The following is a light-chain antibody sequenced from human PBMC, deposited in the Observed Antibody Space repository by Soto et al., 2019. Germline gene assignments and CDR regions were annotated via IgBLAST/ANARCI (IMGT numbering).Light chain of an antibody. CDR3: QHYNGWPPWT. CDR1: QNVRRN. CDR2: GAI. J-gene: IGKJ1*01. Sequence: EIVMTQSPATLSVSPEDRVTLSCRASQNVRRNIAWYQQKPGQAPSHLIFGAITRDTGIPARFSGSGSGTEFTLAISSLQSEDSAIYYCQHYNGWPPWTFGQGTKV. V-gene: IGKV3-15*01.